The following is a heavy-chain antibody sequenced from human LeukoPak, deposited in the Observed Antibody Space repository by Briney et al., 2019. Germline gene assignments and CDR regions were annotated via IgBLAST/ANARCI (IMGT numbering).Heavy chain of an antibody. V-gene: IGHV1-18*04. D-gene: IGHD3-3*01. CDR3: ARAFTISPEFDP. J-gene: IGHJ5*02. Sequence: ASVKVSCKASGYIFTGYYMHWVRQAPGQGLEWMGWISAYNGNTNYAQKLQGRVTMTTDTSTSTAYMELRSLRSDDTAVYYCARAFTISPEFDPWGQGTLVTVSS. CDR1: GYIFTGYY. CDR2: ISAYNGNT.